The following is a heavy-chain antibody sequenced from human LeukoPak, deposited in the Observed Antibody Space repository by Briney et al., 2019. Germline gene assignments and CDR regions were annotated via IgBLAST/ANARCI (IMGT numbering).Heavy chain of an antibody. V-gene: IGHV6-1*01. D-gene: IGHD6-19*01. J-gene: IGHJ5*02. CDR3: ARESTGYSSGWYWFDP. CDR1: GDSVSSNSAA. CDR2: TYYRSKWYN. Sequence: SQTLSLTCAISGDSVSSNSAAWNWIRQSPSRGLEWLGRTYYRSKWYNDYAVSVRSRITINPDTSTNQFSLQLNSVTPEDTAVYYCARESTGYSSGWYWFDPWGQGTLVTVSS.